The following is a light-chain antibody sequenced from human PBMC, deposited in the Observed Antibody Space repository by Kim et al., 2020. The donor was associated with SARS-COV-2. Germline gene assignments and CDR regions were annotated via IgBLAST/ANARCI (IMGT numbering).Light chain of an antibody. Sequence: AIHLTQSPSSLSASVGDSVTITCRASQGIGSSLAWYQQRPGKAPKLLIYGASILQSGVPSRLRGSASGTYFSLSISSLQPEDFATYSCQQLHISPYSFGQGPSWRS. J-gene: IGKJ2*01. CDR1: QGIGSS. CDR2: GAS. CDR3: QQLHISPYS. V-gene: IGKV1-13*02.